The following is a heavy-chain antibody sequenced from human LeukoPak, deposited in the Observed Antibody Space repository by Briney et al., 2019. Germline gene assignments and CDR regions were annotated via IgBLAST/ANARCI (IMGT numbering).Heavy chain of an antibody. CDR1: GFTFSDYG. D-gene: IGHD2-2*01. CDR2: IRFDGSIT. J-gene: IGHJ4*02. CDR3: AKDRYCSGPSCWNFDS. V-gene: IGHV3-30*02. Sequence: GGSLRLSCSASGFTFSDYGMVWVRVRQAPGKRLEWMAFIRFDGSITYYADSVRDRFTISRDNSQNTLYLHMHSLRDEDTAVYYCAKDRYCSGPSCWNFDSWGQGTLVTVSS.